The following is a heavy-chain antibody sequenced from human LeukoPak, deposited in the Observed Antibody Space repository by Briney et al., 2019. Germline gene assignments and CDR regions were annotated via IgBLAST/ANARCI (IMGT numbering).Heavy chain of an antibody. J-gene: IGHJ5*02. CDR1: GFTFSSYT. V-gene: IGHV3-21*01. CDR3: ARPGIAAASWFDP. D-gene: IGHD6-13*01. CDR2: ISSSSLFI. Sequence: GGSLRLSCAASGFTFSSYTMNWVRQAPGKGLEWVSSISSSSLFIYYADSLKGRFTISRGNAKNSLYLQMNSLRAEDTAVYYCARPGIAAASWFDPWGQGTLVTVSS.